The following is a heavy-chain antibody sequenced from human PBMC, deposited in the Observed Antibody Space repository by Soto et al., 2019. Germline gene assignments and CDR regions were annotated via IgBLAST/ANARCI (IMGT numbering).Heavy chain of an antibody. V-gene: IGHV4-59*01. CDR2: IYYSGST. D-gene: IGHD6-13*01. CDR1: GGSISSYY. CDR3: ARSSSWYYYYYGMDV. Sequence: KPSETLSLTCTVSGGSISSYYWSWIRQPPGKGLEWIGYIYYSGSTNYNPSLKSRVTISVDTSKNQFSLKLSSVTAADTAVYYCARSSSWYYYYYGMDVWGQGTTVTVSS. J-gene: IGHJ6*02.